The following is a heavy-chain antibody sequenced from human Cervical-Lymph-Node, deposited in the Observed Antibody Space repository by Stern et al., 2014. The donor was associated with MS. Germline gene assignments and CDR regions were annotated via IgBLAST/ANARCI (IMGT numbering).Heavy chain of an antibody. CDR1: GGSIFSNHYY. D-gene: IGHD6-6*01. V-gene: IGHV4-39*02. J-gene: IGHJ6*02. CDR2: GYSSGGA. CDR3: ARDGSIAATYGMDV. Sequence: QLEESGPGLVKPSETLSLTCTVSGGSIFSNHYYWGWIRQPPGKGLEWIGSGYSSGGAYYNPSLKSRVTLSVNTSKNQFSLTWGFVTAADAAVYYCARDGSIAATYGMDVWGQGTTVTVSS.